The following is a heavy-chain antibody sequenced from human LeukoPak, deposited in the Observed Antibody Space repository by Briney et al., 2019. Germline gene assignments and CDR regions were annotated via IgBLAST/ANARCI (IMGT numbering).Heavy chain of an antibody. J-gene: IGHJ4*02. CDR3: ARYCGGGNCYSGLDS. D-gene: IGHD2-15*01. CDR1: GFSFRTFG. Sequence: GGSVRLSCVASGFSFRTFGMHWARQARGKGREGVAHMRYEWSNKQYAGAVRGRFTIHRDNSKNTLYLQMDSLRAEDTAVYYCARYCGGGNCYSGLDSWGQGTLVTVSS. V-gene: IGHV3-30*02. CDR2: MRYEWSNK.